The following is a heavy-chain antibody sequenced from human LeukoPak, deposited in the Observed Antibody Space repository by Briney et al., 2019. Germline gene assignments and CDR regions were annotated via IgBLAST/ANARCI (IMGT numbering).Heavy chain of an antibody. Sequence: GGSLRLSCAASGFTFDDYAMHWVRQAPGKGLEWVSGISWNSGSIGYADSVKGRFTISRDNAKNSLYLQMNSLRAEDTALYYCAKDHSSSWYYFQHWGQGTLVTVSS. CDR3: AKDHSSSWYYFQH. J-gene: IGHJ1*01. CDR2: ISWNSGSI. V-gene: IGHV3-9*01. D-gene: IGHD6-13*01. CDR1: GFTFDDYA.